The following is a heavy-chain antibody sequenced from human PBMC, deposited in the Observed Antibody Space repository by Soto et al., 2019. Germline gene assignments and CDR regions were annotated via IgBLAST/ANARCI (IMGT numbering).Heavy chain of an antibody. D-gene: IGHD3-16*01. J-gene: IGHJ5*02. CDR1: GDSISTYY. Sequence: QVQLQESGPGLVKPSETLSLTCTVSGDSISTYYWSWIRQPPGKGLEWMGYFHYSANTNYNPSLKXRSTISVDTSSNQCSLKVTSVTAPGTAVYYCAKTKEGGFDPWGQGILVTVSS. CDR2: FHYSANT. V-gene: IGHV4-59*01. CDR3: AKTKEGGFDP.